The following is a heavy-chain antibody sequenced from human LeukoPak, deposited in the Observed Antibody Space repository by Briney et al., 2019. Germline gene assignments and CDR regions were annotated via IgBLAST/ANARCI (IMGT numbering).Heavy chain of an antibody. Sequence: GGSLRLSYAPSGFIVSNNYMTWVRQAPGEGLEWVSVIYSGGSTYYADSVKGRFTISRDNSKNTLYLQMNSLRAEDTAVYYCARTYSSSSLYYFDYWGQGTLVTVSS. D-gene: IGHD6-6*01. CDR3: ARTYSSSSLYYFDY. J-gene: IGHJ4*02. CDR2: IYSGGST. V-gene: IGHV3-53*01. CDR1: GFIVSNNY.